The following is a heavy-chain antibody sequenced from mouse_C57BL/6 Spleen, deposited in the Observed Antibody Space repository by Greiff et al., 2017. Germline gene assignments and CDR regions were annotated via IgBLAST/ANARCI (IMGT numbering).Heavy chain of an antibody. CDR3: ARSRGNSYYFDY. CDR2: IYPGDGDT. D-gene: IGHD2-1*01. V-gene: IGHV1-80*01. J-gene: IGHJ2*01. Sequence: VMLVESGAELVKPGASVKISCKASGYAFSSYWMNWVKQRPGKGLEWIGQIYPGDGDTTYNGKFKGKATLTADKSSSTAYMQLSSLTSEDSAVYFCARSRGNSYYFDYWGQGTTLTVSS. CDR1: GYAFSSYW.